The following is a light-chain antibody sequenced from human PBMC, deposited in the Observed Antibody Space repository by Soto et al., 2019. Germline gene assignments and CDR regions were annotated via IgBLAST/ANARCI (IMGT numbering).Light chain of an antibody. J-gene: IGLJ1*01. CDR3: SSYTSSSTPYV. CDR1: SSDVGGYNY. CDR2: EVS. Sequence: QSVLTQPASASGSPGQSITISSTGTSSDVGGYNYVSWYQQHPGKAPKLMIYEVSNRPSGVSNRFSGSKSGNTASLTISGLQAEDEADYYCSSYTSSSTPYVFGTGTKLTVL. V-gene: IGLV2-14*01.